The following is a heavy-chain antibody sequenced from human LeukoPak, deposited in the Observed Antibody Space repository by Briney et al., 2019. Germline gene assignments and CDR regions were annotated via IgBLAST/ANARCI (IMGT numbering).Heavy chain of an antibody. CDR2: ISSSGSTI. D-gene: IGHD3-22*01. CDR1: GFTFSSYE. CDR3: AKVGSFTMIVVVTKLPYYFDY. J-gene: IGHJ4*02. Sequence: PGGSLRLSCAASGFTFSSYEMNWVRQAPGKGLEWVSYISSSGSTIYYADSVKGRFTISRDNAKNSLYLQMNSLRAEDTAVYYCAKVGSFTMIVVVTKLPYYFDYWGQGTLVTVSS. V-gene: IGHV3-48*03.